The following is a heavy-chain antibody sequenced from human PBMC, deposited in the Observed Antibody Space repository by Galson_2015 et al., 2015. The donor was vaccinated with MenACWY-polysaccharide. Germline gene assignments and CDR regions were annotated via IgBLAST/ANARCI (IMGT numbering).Heavy chain of an antibody. CDR2: IKQDGREK. CDR3: ARLLSYYFDY. CDR1: GFTFSSYS. V-gene: IGHV3-7*01. J-gene: IGHJ4*02. Sequence: SLRLSCAASGFTFSSYSMNWVRQPPGKGLEWVANIKQDGREKYYVDSVKGRFTISRDNTKNSLYLQMNSLRPEDTAVYYCARLLSYYFDYGGQGTLVTVSS.